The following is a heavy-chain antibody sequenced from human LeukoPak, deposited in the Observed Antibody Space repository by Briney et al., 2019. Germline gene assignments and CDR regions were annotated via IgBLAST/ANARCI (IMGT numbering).Heavy chain of an antibody. J-gene: IGHJ4*02. Sequence: ASVEVFCKASGDIFSSYAISWVRQASGQGLEWMGGIIPIFGTAHYAQKFQGRVTITADESTSTAYMELSSLRSEDTAVYYCTRGPTGAGDYESYFDYWGQGTLVTVSS. D-gene: IGHD4-17*01. CDR2: IIPIFGTA. CDR1: GDIFSSYA. CDR3: TRGPTGAGDYESYFDY. V-gene: IGHV1-69*01.